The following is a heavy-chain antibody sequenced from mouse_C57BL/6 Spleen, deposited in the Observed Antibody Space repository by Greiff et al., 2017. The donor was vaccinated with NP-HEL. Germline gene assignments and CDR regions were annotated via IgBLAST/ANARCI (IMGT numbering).Heavy chain of an antibody. CDR1: GFTFSSYA. J-gene: IGHJ3*01. Sequence: EVKLEESGGGLVKPGGSLKLSCAASGFTFSSYAMSWVRQTPEKRLEWVATISDGGSYTYYPDNVKGRFTISRDNAKNNLYLQMSHLKSEDTAMYYCARALYYSNYGFAYWGQGTLVTVSA. V-gene: IGHV5-4*03. CDR2: ISDGGSYT. D-gene: IGHD2-5*01. CDR3: ARALYYSNYGFAY.